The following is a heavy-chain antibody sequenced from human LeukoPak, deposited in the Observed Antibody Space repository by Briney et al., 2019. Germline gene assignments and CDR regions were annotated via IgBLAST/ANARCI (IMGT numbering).Heavy chain of an antibody. CDR1: GGSISSGGYS. D-gene: IGHD3-10*01. CDR3: ARGRYYGSGSYYYAFDI. V-gene: IGHV4-31*03. J-gene: IGHJ3*02. Sequence: SQTLSLTCTVSGGSISSGGYSWSWFRQPPGKGLEWIGYIYYSGSTYYNPSLKSRVTISVDTSKNQFSLKLSSVTAADTAVYYCARGRYYGSGSYYYAFDIWGQGTMVTVSS. CDR2: IYYSGST.